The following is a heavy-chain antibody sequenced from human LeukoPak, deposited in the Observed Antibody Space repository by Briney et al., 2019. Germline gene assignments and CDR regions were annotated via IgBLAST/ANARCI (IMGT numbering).Heavy chain of an antibody. CDR3: AKDLSSYSSGWYGYFQH. CDR1: GFTFSSYA. CDR2: ISGSGGST. V-gene: IGHV3-23*01. D-gene: IGHD6-19*01. J-gene: IGHJ1*01. Sequence: SGGSLRLSCAASGFTFSSYAMSWVRQAPGKGLEWVSAISGSGGSTYYADSVKGRFTISRDNSKNTLYLQMNSLRAEDTAVYYCAKDLSSYSSGWYGYFQHWGQGTLVTVSS.